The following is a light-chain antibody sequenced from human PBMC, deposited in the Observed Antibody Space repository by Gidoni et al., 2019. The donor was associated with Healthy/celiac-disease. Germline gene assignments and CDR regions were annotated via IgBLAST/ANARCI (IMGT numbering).Light chain of an antibody. CDR1: QGVGSW. CDR3: LQANSFPHT. V-gene: IGKV1-12*01. J-gene: IGKJ2*01. Sequence: DIQMTQSPSSVSASVGDSVTITCRASQGVGSWLAWYQQKPGKAPKFLIYTASSLQSGVPSRFSGSGSGTDFTLTISSLQPADSATYFCLQANSFPHTFGQGTKLEIK. CDR2: TAS.